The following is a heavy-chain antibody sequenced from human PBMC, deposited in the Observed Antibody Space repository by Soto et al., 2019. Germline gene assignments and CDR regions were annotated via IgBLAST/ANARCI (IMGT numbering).Heavy chain of an antibody. CDR3: VRQGIGVLHGLVDV. CDR1: GDSISSYS. CDR2: FRSGGGT. V-gene: IGHV4-59*08. D-gene: IGHD3-10*01. Sequence: QVQLQESGPGLVKPTETLSLTCTVSGDSISSYSLAWIRQPPGKGLEWIGYFRSGGGTSYNPSLKSRVAISADTSMKQFSLRLSPVTAADTVVHYCVRQGIGVLHGLVDVWGQGTTVTVSS. J-gene: IGHJ6*02.